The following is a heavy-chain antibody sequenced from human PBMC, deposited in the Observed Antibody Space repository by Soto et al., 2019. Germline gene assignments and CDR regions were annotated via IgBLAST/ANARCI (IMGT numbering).Heavy chain of an antibody. Sequence: GGSLRLSCAASAFTFSTYAMSWVRRSPGKGLEGGSGISGSGGSTYSADSGKGRFTLSRDNSKITLYLQMHSLRAEDRAVYYCAKDGNPIPYLTGYYRLGWFDPWGQGTLVTVSS. CDR3: AKDGNPIPYLTGYYRLGWFDP. V-gene: IGHV3-23*01. CDR2: ISGSGGST. J-gene: IGHJ5*02. CDR1: AFTFSTYA. D-gene: IGHD3-9*01.